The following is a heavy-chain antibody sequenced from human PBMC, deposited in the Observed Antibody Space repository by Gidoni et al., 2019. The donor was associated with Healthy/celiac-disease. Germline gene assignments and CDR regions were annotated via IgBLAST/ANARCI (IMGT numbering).Heavy chain of an antibody. V-gene: IGHV4-34*01. CDR2: INHSGST. Sequence: WIGEINHSGSTNYNPSLKSRVTISVDTSKNQFSVKLSSVTAADTAVYNCARAGRTHGPCMAAAGTPPGDYWGQGTLVTVS. CDR3: ARAGRTHGPCMAAAGTPPGDY. J-gene: IGHJ4*02. D-gene: IGHD6-13*01.